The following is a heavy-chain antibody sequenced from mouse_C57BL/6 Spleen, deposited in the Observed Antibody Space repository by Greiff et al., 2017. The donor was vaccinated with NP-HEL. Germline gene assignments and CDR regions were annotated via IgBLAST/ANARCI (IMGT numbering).Heavy chain of an antibody. Sequence: VQLQQSLAGMMKPGASVKLSCKATGYTFTGYWIEWVKQRPGHGLEWIGEILPGSGSTNYNEKFKGKATFTADTSSNTAYMQLSSLTTEDSAIYYGARWTRLLALDYWGKGTTLTVSS. CDR2: ILPGSGST. CDR3: ARWTRLLALDY. V-gene: IGHV1-9*01. CDR1: GYTFTGYW. J-gene: IGHJ2*01. D-gene: IGHD2-10*01.